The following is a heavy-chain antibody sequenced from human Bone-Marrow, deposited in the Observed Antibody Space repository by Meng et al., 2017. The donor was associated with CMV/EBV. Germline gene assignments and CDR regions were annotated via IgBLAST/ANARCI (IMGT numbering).Heavy chain of an antibody. CDR1: GGTFSSYA. D-gene: IGHD6-13*01. J-gene: IGHJ6*02. CDR2: IIPIFGTA. V-gene: IGHV1-69*05. CDR3: ASGILCSIAAAGPCSYYYGMAV. Sequence: SVKVSCQASGGTFSSYAISWVRQAPGQGLEWMGGIIPIFGTANYAQKFQGRVTITTDESTSTAYMELSSLRSEDTAVYYCASGILCSIAAAGPCSYYYGMAVWGPGNTVNGAS.